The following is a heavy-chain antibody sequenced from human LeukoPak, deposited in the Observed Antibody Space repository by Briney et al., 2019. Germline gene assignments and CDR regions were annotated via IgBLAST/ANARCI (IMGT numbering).Heavy chain of an antibody. D-gene: IGHD1-7*01. CDR2: ASHAGIT. Sequence: SETLSLTCAVFGESFVGRHWSWIRQTPGKGPEWLGEASHAGITNYNPSLKSRVSISVDTSKDQFSLTLTSVTAADTAVYYCARGRANWDYDFDYWGQGTPVTVSS. V-gene: IGHV4-34*01. CDR1: GESFVGRH. CDR3: ARGRANWDYDFDY. J-gene: IGHJ4*02.